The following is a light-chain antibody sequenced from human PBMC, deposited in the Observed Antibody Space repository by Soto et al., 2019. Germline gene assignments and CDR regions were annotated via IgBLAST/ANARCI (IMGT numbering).Light chain of an antibody. Sequence: QSALTQPASVSGSPGQSITISCTGTSSDIGSSNYVSWYQQHPGKGPKLMIYEVTNRPSGVSHRFSGSKSGSTASLTISGLQAEDEADYYCSSYSSSSTRLYVFGSGTKVTVL. J-gene: IGLJ1*01. CDR3: SSYSSSSTRLYV. V-gene: IGLV2-14*01. CDR1: SSDIGSSNY. CDR2: EVT.